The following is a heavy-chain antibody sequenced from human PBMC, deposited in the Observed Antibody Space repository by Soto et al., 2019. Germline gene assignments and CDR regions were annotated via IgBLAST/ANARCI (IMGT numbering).Heavy chain of an antibody. Sequence: PSETLSLTCTVSGDSMSSSNYHWGWIRQPPGKGLEWIGSIYYSGSTYYNPSLKSRVTISIDTSKNQFSLKLTSVTAADTAVYYCAREAYDSSGYYYYFDYWGQGTLVTVSS. CDR2: IYYSGST. D-gene: IGHD3-22*01. CDR3: AREAYDSSGYYYYFDY. V-gene: IGHV4-39*07. J-gene: IGHJ4*02. CDR1: GDSMSSSNYH.